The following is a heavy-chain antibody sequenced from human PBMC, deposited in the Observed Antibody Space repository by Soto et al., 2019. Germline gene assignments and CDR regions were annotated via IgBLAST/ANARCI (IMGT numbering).Heavy chain of an antibody. CDR1: GFTFRSYW. J-gene: IGHJ4*02. Sequence: PGGSLRLSCVASGFTFRSYWMHWVRQAPGKGLVWVSSIKSDGSSTSYADSVKGRFTISRDNAKNTLYLQMSSLRAEDTAVYYCARDSYSGKDYWGQGT. V-gene: IGHV3-74*01. CDR3: ARDSYSGKDY. D-gene: IGHD1-26*01. CDR2: IKSDGSST.